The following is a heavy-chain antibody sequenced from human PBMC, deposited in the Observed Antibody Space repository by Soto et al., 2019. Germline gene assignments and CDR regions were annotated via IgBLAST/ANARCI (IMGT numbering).Heavy chain of an antibody. V-gene: IGHV1-18*01. CDR3: ARDITGATGDY. Sequence: QVQLVQSGPEVKEPGASVRVSCKASGYTFSNYNIFWVRQAPGQGLEWMGWISTSNGYTNYAQNFQGRGTMTTDTSTNTAYVELRSLRYDDTAIYYCARDITGATGDYWGRGTLVTVSS. CDR1: GYTFSNYN. J-gene: IGHJ4*02. CDR2: ISTSNGYT. D-gene: IGHD1-26*01.